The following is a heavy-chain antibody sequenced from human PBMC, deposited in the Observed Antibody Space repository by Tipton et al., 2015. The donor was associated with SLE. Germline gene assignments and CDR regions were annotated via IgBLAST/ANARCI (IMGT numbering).Heavy chain of an antibody. CDR1: GGSISIGGYY. D-gene: IGHD3-22*01. CDR2: VFSSGTT. Sequence: TLSLTCSVSGGSISIGGYYWSWIRQHPGKGLEWIGYVFSSGTTYYNPSLKGRLSLSLDTSQNQLSLKLSSVTSADTAVYYCARYFYDSSGVCLFDFWGQGTLVTVSS. V-gene: IGHV4-31*03. CDR3: ARYFYDSSGVCLFDF. J-gene: IGHJ4*02.